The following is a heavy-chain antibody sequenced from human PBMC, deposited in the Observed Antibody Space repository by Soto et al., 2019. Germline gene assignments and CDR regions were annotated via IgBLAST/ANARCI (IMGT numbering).Heavy chain of an antibody. D-gene: IGHD3-9*01. V-gene: IGHV4-39*01. J-gene: IGHJ5*02. Sequence: QVQLQESGPGLVKPSETLSLMCRVSGGSIRSTSYYWGWIRQPPGKGLEGIGTMYYSGSTFYNPSLQSRVAISVDTSNNQFSLKLNSVTAADTAVYYCASGSQYEISTGQTFDPWGQGTLVSVSS. CDR1: GGSIRSTSYY. CDR3: ASGSQYEISTGQTFDP. CDR2: MYYSGST.